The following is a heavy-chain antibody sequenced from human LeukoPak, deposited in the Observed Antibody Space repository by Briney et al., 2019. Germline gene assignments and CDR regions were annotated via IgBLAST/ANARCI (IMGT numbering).Heavy chain of an antibody. Sequence: ASVKVSCKASGGTFSSYAITWVRQAPGQGLEWMGWISAYNGNTNYAQKLQGRVTMTTDTSTSTAYMELRSLRSDDTAVYYCARGHGVTTVVDYWGQGTLVTVSS. D-gene: IGHD4-23*01. V-gene: IGHV1-18*01. CDR2: ISAYNGNT. CDR3: ARGHGVTTVVDY. J-gene: IGHJ4*02. CDR1: GGTFSSYA.